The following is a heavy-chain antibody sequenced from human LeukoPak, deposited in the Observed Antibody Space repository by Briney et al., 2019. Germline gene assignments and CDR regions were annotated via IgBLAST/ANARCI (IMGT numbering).Heavy chain of an antibody. V-gene: IGHV3-11*01. J-gene: IGHJ3*02. CDR3: ARASVVPAANLPWFGELLSADAFDI. Sequence: KSGGSLRLSCAASGFTFSDYYMSWIRQAPGKGLEWVSYISSSGSTIYYADSVKGRFTISRDNAKNSLYLQMNSLRAEDTAVYYCARASVVPAANLPWFGELLSADAFDIWGQGTMVTVSS. CDR2: ISSSGSTI. D-gene: IGHD3-10*01. CDR1: GFTFSDYY.